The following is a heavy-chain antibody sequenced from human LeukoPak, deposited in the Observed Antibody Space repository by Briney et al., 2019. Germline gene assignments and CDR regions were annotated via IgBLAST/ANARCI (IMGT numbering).Heavy chain of an antibody. Sequence: GGSLRLSCAASGFTFSRCSMNWVRLAPGKGLEWVSHISSSSSTIYYGDSVKGRFTISRDNSKNTLYLQMNSLRAEDTAVYYCAKDTQYYYGSGSYFYWGQGTLVTVSS. CDR3: AKDTQYYYGSGSYFY. D-gene: IGHD3-10*01. V-gene: IGHV3-48*01. CDR1: GFTFSRCS. CDR2: ISSSSSTI. J-gene: IGHJ4*02.